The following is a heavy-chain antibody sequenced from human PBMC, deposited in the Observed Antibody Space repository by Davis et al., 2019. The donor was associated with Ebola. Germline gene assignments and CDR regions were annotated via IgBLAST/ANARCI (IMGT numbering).Heavy chain of an antibody. CDR1: GYTFTSYA. V-gene: IGHV1-3*01. J-gene: IGHJ3*02. CDR2: INAGNGNT. CDR3: ARDTTYSSGSDI. D-gene: IGHD6-19*01. Sequence: ALVKVSCKASGYTFTSYAMHWVRQAPGQRLEWMGWINAGNGNTKYSQKFQGRVTITRDTSASTAYMELSSLRSEDTAVYYCARDTTYSSGSDIWGQGTMVTVSS.